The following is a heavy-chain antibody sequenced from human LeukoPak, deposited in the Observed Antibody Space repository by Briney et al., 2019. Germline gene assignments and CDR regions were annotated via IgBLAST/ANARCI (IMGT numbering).Heavy chain of an antibody. CDR1: EFTFNTYA. Sequence: GGSLRLSCAASEFTFNTYAMSWVRQAPGKGLEWASSISGSGGSTYYADSVKGRFTISRDNSKNTLYLQMNSLRAEDTAVYYCAKHSTGVECWGRGTLVTVSS. CDR3: AKHSTGVEC. V-gene: IGHV3-23*01. CDR2: ISGSGGST. J-gene: IGHJ2*01. D-gene: IGHD3-10*01.